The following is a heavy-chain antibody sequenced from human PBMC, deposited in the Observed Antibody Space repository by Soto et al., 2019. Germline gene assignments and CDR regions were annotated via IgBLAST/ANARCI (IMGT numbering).Heavy chain of an antibody. V-gene: IGHV3-11*01. D-gene: IGHD3-3*01. J-gene: IGHJ6*03. CDR2: ISSSGSTI. Sequence: QVQLVESGGGLVKPGGSLRLYCAASVFTFSDYYMSWIRQAPGKGLEWVSYISSSGSTIYYPDSVKGRFTISRDNAKNSLYRQMNRLRAEDTAVYYCARDRGIRAGRFGVVIMYANYYIDVWGKGTTETVSS. CDR1: VFTFSDYY. CDR3: ARDRGIRAGRFGVVIMYANYYIDV.